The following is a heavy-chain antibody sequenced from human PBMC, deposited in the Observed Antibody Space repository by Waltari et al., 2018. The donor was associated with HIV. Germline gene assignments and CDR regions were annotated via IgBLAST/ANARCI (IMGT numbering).Heavy chain of an antibody. J-gene: IGHJ4*02. Sequence: QIQLVQSGPEVAKPGASVKVSCTGSGYIFSDFGISWVRQAPGQGLEWMGWMSLYNNPGTYAQSFRGRLTMTINTSNNTAYMELRSLRSDDTAVYYCARSERFVSPLTDELDYWGQGTLVTVSS. D-gene: IGHD3-3*01. CDR3: ARSERFVSPLTDELDY. CDR1: GYIFSDFG. CDR2: MSLYNNPG. V-gene: IGHV1-18*01.